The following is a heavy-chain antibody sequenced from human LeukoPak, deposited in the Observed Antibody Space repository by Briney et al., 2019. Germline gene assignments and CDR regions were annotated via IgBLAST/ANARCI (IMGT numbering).Heavy chain of an antibody. CDR2: ISTVSTYT. D-gene: IGHD6-25*01. J-gene: IGHJ6*03. CDR3: ARDGSGFYLYNYMDV. CDR1: GFTFTDYS. Sequence: GGSLRLSCAPSGFTFTDYSMNWVRQAPGKGLEWVASISTVSTYTFYADSVKGRFSISRDNVRNLLYLQMSSLGAEDTAVYYCARDGSGFYLYNYMDVWGKGTTVTASS. V-gene: IGHV3-21*06.